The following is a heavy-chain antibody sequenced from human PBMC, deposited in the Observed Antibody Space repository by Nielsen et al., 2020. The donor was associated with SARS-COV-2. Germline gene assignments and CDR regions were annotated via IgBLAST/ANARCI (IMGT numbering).Heavy chain of an antibody. J-gene: IGHJ5*02. Sequence: ASVKVSCKASGYTFTSYGISWVRQAPGQGLEWMGWISAYNGNTNYAQKLQGRVTMTTDTSTSTAYMELRSLRSDDTAVYYCARDSRGGWLVSNWFDPWGQGTLVTVSS. D-gene: IGHD6-19*01. V-gene: IGHV1-18*01. CDR3: ARDSRGGWLVSNWFDP. CDR1: GYTFTSYG. CDR2: ISAYNGNT.